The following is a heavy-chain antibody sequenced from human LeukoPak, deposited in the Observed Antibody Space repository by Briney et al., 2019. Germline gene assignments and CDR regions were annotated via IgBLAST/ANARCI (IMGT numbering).Heavy chain of an antibody. CDR2: IYYSGST. Sequence: TASETLSLTCTVSGGSISSSSYYWGWIRQPPGKGLEWIGSIYYSGSTYYNSSLKSRVTISVDTSKNQFSLKLSSVTAADTAVYYCARHKTDTVAVEGWGQGTLVTVSS. CDR1: GGSISSSSYY. D-gene: IGHD5-12*01. V-gene: IGHV4-39*01. J-gene: IGHJ4*02. CDR3: ARHKTDTVAVEG.